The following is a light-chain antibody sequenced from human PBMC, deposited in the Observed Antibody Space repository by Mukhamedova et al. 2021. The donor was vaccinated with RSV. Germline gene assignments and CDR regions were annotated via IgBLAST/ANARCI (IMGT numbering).Light chain of an antibody. Sequence: SPGERATLSCRASQSVSSSYLAWYQQKPGQAPRLLIYGASSRATGIPDRFSGSGSGTDFTLIISRLEPEDFAVYYCQQYGSSLT. V-gene: IGKV3-20*01. CDR2: GAS. CDR3: QQYGSSLT. CDR1: QSVSSSY. J-gene: IGKJ3*01.